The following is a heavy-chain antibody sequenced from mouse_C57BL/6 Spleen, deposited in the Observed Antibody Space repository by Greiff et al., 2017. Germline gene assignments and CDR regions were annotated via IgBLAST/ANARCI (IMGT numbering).Heavy chain of an antibody. CDR2: IDPSDSYT. Sequence: QVQLQQPGAELVKPGASVKLSCKASGYTFTSYWMQWVKQRPGQGLEWIGEIDPSDSYTNYNQKFKGKATLTVDTSSSPAYMQLSSLTSEDSAVYYCARTGYYGNNEGYFDVWGTGTTLTGSS. V-gene: IGHV1-50*01. J-gene: IGHJ1*03. CDR3: ARTGYYGNNEGYFDV. D-gene: IGHD2-1*01. CDR1: GYTFTSYW.